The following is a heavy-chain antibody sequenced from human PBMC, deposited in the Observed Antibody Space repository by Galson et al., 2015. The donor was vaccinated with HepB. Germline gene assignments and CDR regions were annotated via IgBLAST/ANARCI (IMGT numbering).Heavy chain of an antibody. CDR1: GFTFSTYW. CDR3: ARGYSRGAFDI. V-gene: IGHV3-7*03. Sequence: SGAEVKKPGGSLRLSCAASGFTFSTYWMSWVRQAPGKRLEWVANIKQDGSEKYYVDSVKGRFTISRDNAKNSLYLQMNSLRAEDTAVYYCARGYSRGAFDIWGQGTMVTVSS. D-gene: IGHD6-13*01. J-gene: IGHJ3*02. CDR2: IKQDGSEK.